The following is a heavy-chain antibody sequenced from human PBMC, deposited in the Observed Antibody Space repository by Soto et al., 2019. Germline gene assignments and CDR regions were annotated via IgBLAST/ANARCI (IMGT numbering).Heavy chain of an antibody. J-gene: IGHJ4*02. V-gene: IGHV3-30*04. CDR2: MSYDGTNE. D-gene: IGHD6-19*01. CDR3: ARKWGTYSSASLDY. CDR1: GFSFTYYT. Sequence: GGSLRLSCATSGFSFTYYTINWVRQAPGKGLEWAAVMSYDGTNEYYADSVKGRFTISRDNSKTTVYLQMNSLTPEDTALYYCARKWGTYSSASLDYWGLGTLVTVSS.